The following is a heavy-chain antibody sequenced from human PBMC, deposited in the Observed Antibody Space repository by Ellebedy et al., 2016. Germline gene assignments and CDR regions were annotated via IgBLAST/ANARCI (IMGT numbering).Heavy chain of an antibody. CDR3: ARDLPRAAAHPFDY. Sequence: GESLKISCAASGFTFSSHDMHWVRQATGKGLEWVSAIAIAGNTFYAGSVKGRFTISRENAKNSLYLQMNSLRAGDTAVYYCARDLPRAAAHPFDYWGQGTLVTVSS. CDR1: GFTFSSHD. CDR2: IAIAGNT. J-gene: IGHJ4*02. D-gene: IGHD6-13*01. V-gene: IGHV3-13*01.